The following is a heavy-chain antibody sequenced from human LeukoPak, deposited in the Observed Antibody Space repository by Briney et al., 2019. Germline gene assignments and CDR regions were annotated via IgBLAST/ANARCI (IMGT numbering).Heavy chain of an antibody. Sequence: PSETLSLTCTISGGSISSYYWSWIRQPAGKGLGWIGRMSTSGSSNYNPSLTSRVTMSVDKPKNQFSLNLNSVTAADTAVYFCARVNSSGSFHDYWGQGARVTVSS. D-gene: IGHD3-22*01. V-gene: IGHV4-4*07. CDR1: GGSISSYY. CDR3: ARVNSSGSFHDY. CDR2: MSTSGSS. J-gene: IGHJ4*02.